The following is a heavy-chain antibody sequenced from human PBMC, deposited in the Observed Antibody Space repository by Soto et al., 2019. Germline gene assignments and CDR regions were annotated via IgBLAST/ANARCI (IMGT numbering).Heavy chain of an antibody. V-gene: IGHV3-23*01. CDR1: GFTFGTYA. J-gene: IGHJ4*02. CDR2: ISGPGGSI. Sequence: EVQLLESGGDLVQPGGSLRLSCAASGFTFGTYAMNWVRQAPGKGLEWVSGISGPGGSIYYADSVKGRFTISRDNSKNTLYLQMNSLRAEDTAVYYCAKDLMVAPGDYLDYWGQGTLVTVSS. D-gene: IGHD2-8*01. CDR3: AKDLMVAPGDYLDY.